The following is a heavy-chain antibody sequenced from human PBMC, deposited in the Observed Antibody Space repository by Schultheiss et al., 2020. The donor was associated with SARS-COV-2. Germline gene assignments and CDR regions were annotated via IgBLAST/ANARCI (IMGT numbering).Heavy chain of an antibody. CDR2: ISYDGSNK. J-gene: IGHJ6*02. Sequence: GGSLRLSCAASGFTFSSYGMHWVRQAPGKGLEWVAVISYDGSNKYYADSVKGRFTISRDNSKNTLYLQMNSLRAEDTAVYYCAKDLDQWLAPIGPGMDVWGQGTTVTVSS. CDR1: GFTFSSYG. CDR3: AKDLDQWLAPIGPGMDV. V-gene: IGHV3-30*18. D-gene: IGHD6-19*01.